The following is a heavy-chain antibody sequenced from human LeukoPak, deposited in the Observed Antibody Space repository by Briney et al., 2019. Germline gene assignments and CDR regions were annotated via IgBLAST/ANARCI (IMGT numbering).Heavy chain of an antibody. V-gene: IGHV3-48*03. Sequence: GGSLRLSCAVSGFPFSVYEMNWVRQAPGKGLEWVSNIGSSGTIRHYADSVKGRFSISRDNAENSLFLQMNSLRVEDTGIYYCALLAVASDFDYWGQGALVTVSS. J-gene: IGHJ4*02. CDR3: ALLAVASDFDY. D-gene: IGHD6-19*01. CDR1: GFPFSVYE. CDR2: IGSSGTIR.